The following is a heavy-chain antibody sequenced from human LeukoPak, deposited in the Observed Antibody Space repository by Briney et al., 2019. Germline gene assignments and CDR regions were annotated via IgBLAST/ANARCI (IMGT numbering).Heavy chain of an antibody. Sequence: KPSETLSLTCAVYGGSFSGYYWSWIRQPPGKGLEWIGEINHSGSTNYNPSLKSRVTISVDKSKNQFSLKLSSVTAADTAVYYCARVVAAAGYYFDYWGQGTLVTVSS. D-gene: IGHD6-13*01. CDR1: GGSFSGYY. V-gene: IGHV4-34*01. J-gene: IGHJ4*02. CDR2: INHSGST. CDR3: ARVVAAAGYYFDY.